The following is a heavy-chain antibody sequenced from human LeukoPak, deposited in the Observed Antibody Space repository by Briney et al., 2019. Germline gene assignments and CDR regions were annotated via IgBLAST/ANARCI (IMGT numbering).Heavy chain of an antibody. CDR1: GFTVSSNY. Sequence: GGSLRLSCAASGFTVSSNYMSWVRQAPGKGLEWVANIKQDGSAKNYVDSVKGRFTISRDNAKNLLYLQMNSLRAEDTAVYYCARDKVVGATHFDYWGQGTLVTVSS. J-gene: IGHJ4*02. CDR2: IKQDGSAK. V-gene: IGHV3-7*01. D-gene: IGHD1-26*01. CDR3: ARDKVVGATHFDY.